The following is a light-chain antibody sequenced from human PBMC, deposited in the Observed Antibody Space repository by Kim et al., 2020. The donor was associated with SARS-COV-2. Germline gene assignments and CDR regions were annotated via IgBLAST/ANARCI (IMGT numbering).Light chain of an antibody. CDR1: TGAVTSGHY. CDR2: DTS. J-gene: IGLJ2*01. V-gene: IGLV7-46*01. Sequence: GGTVTLTCGASTGAVTSGHYPYWFQQKPGQAPRTLNYDTSNKHTWTPARFSGSLIGGKAALTLSGAQPEDEAEYYCLLSYSGAHVVFGGGTQLTVL. CDR3: LLSYSGAHVV.